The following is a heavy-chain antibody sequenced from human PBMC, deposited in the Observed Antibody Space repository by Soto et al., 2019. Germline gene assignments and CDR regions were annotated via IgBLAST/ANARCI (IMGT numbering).Heavy chain of an antibody. D-gene: IGHD4-17*01. CDR3: ARRDSHGYFRYFDN. V-gene: IGHV1-69*06. J-gene: IGHJ4*02. Sequence: QVQLVLSGAEVKRPGSSVKVSCKASGGTFSSYPISWVRQAHGQGLEWMGGTNGNLGTGNYAQKFRGRLKTTTDISTTTVDMELSSLTSEDTAVYYCARRDSHGYFRYFDNWGQGTLVTVSS. CDR2: TNGNLGTG. CDR1: GGTFSSYP.